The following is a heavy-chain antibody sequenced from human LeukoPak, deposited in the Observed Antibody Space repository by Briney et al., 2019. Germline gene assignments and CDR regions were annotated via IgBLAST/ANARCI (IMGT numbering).Heavy chain of an antibody. CDR3: ARAPQWELLGYFDY. D-gene: IGHD1-26*01. J-gene: IGHJ4*02. V-gene: IGHV3-21*01. Sequence: GGSLRLSCAASGFTFSSYSMNWVRQAPGKGLEWVSSISSGSTYVYYADSVQGRFTISRDNAQSSMYLQMNSLRAEDTAVYYCARAPQWELLGYFDYWGQGTLVTVSS. CDR1: GFTFSSYS. CDR2: ISSGSTYV.